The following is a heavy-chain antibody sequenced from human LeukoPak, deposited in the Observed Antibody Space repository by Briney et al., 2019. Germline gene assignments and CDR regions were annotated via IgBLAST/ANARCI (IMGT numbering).Heavy chain of an antibody. Sequence: GGSLRLSCAASGFTFDDYAMPWVRQAPGKGLEWVSGISWNSGSIGYADSVKGRFTISRDNAKNSLYLQMNSLRAEDTALYYCAKSMTSHLLGDAFDIWGQGTMVTVSS. CDR1: GFTFDDYA. J-gene: IGHJ3*02. CDR3: AKSMTSHLLGDAFDI. V-gene: IGHV3-9*01. CDR2: ISWNSGSI. D-gene: IGHD2/OR15-2a*01.